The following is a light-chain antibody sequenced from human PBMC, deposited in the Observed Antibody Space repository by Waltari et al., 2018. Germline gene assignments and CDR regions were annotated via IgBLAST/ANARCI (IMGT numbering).Light chain of an antibody. Sequence: EIVLTQSPATLSLSPGERATLSCRASQSVSSYLAWYQQKPGQAPRLLIYDASNRATGIPARFSGSGSGTDFTLTISSLEPEDFAVYYCLHYGSSPRVIFGQGTRLEIK. CDR2: DAS. CDR3: LHYGSSPRVI. J-gene: IGKJ2*01. V-gene: IGKV3-11*01. CDR1: QSVSSY.